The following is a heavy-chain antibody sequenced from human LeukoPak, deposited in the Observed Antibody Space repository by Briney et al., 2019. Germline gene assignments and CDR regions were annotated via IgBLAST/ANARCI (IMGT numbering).Heavy chain of an antibody. V-gene: IGHV3-64D*09. CDR1: GFTFSRYA. D-gene: IGHD6-13*01. Sequence: GGSLRLSCSASGFTFSRYAMHWVRQAPGKGLEYVSAISSNGGSTYYGDSVKGRFTISRDNSKNTLYLQMSSLRAEDAAVYYCVKDPYNSSWLAGGAFYFDYWGQGTLVTVSS. CDR2: ISSNGGST. J-gene: IGHJ4*02. CDR3: VKDPYNSSWLAGGAFYFDY.